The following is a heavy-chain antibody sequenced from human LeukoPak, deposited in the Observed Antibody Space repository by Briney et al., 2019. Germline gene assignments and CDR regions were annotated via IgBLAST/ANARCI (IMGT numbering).Heavy chain of an antibody. V-gene: IGHV5-51*01. D-gene: IGHD3-3*01. CDR1: GYSFTSYW. CDR3: ARGLHEWLLNWFDP. Sequence: GESLKISCKGSGYSFTSYWIAWVRQMPGKGLEWMGIIYPGDSDTRFSPSFQGPVTISADKSISTAYLQWSRLKASDTAMYYCARGLHEWLLNWFDPWGQGTLVTVSS. CDR2: IYPGDSDT. J-gene: IGHJ5*02.